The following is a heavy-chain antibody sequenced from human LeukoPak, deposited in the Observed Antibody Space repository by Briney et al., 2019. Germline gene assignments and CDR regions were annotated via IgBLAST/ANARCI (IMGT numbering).Heavy chain of an antibody. CDR3: CSCSPCYYYYMDV. CDR1: GFTVSSNY. D-gene: IGHD2-15*01. V-gene: IGHV3-66*01. Sequence: GGSLRLSCAASGFTVSSNYMSWVRQAPGKGLEWVSVIYSGGSTYYADSVKGRFTISRDNSKNTLYLQMNSLRAEDTAVYYCCSCSPCYYYYMDVWGKGTTVTVSS. CDR2: IYSGGST. J-gene: IGHJ6*03.